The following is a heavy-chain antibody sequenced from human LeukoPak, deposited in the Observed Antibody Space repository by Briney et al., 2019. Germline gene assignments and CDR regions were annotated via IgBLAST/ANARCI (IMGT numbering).Heavy chain of an antibody. J-gene: IGHJ4*02. Sequence: RPSETLSLTCTVSGGSISSSSYYWGWIRQPPGKGLEWIGSIYYSGSTYYNPSLKSRVTISVDTSKNQFSLKLSSVTAADTAVYYCARLVYLEPNDYWGQGTLVTVSS. CDR2: IYYSGST. CDR1: GGSISSSSYY. D-gene: IGHD1-14*01. CDR3: ARLVYLEPNDY. V-gene: IGHV4-39*01.